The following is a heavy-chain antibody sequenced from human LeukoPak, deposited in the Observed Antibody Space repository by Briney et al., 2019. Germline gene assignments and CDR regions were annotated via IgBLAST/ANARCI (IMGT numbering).Heavy chain of an antibody. J-gene: IGHJ4*02. CDR1: DDSITMYY. Sequence: PSETLSLTCSVSDDSITMYYWTWIRQPPGKGLECIGYVDHTGSTNFNPSLNGRVSISRDTTKNLFSLRLRSVTAADTAVYFCATNSDEDFTTFDYWGQGKLVIVSS. CDR2: VDHTGST. V-gene: IGHV4-59*01. CDR3: ATNSDEDFTTFDY. D-gene: IGHD2/OR15-2a*01.